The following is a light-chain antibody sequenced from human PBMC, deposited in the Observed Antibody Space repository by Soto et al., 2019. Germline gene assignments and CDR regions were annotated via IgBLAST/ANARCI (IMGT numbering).Light chain of an antibody. CDR1: QSISTW. CDR2: KAS. CDR3: QRYDNYPYT. J-gene: IGKJ2*01. Sequence: DIQMTQSPSTLSASVGDRVSITCRASQSISTWLAWYQQKPGKAPNLLIYKASSLESGVPSRFSGSGSGTEFTLTISSLQPDDFATYYCQRYDNYPYTFGQGTKLEIK. V-gene: IGKV1-5*03.